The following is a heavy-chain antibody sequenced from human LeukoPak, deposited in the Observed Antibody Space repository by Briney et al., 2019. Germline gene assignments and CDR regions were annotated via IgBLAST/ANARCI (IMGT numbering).Heavy chain of an antibody. D-gene: IGHD3-22*01. Sequence: PSETLSLTCTDSGGSISSGSYYWSWIRQPAGKGLEWIGRIYTSGSTNYNPSLKSRVTISVDTSKNQFSLKLSSVTAADTAVYYCARDMGPYYDSSGSFDYWGQGTLVTVSS. V-gene: IGHV4-61*02. CDR2: IYTSGST. CDR3: ARDMGPYYDSSGSFDY. J-gene: IGHJ4*02. CDR1: GGSISSGSYY.